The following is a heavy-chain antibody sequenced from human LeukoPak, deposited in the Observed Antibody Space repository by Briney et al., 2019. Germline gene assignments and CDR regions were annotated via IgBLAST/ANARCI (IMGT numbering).Heavy chain of an antibody. V-gene: IGHV1-69*13. CDR1: GGTFSSYA. CDR2: IIPIFGTA. J-gene: IGHJ6*04. CDR3: ARERYCSSTSCHTYYYYGMDV. Sequence: WASVKVSCKASGGTFSSYAISWVRQAPGQGLEWMGGIIPIFGTANYAQKFQGRVTITADESTSTAYMELSSLRSEDTAVYYCARERYCSSTSCHTYYYYGMDVWGKGTTVTVSS. D-gene: IGHD2-2*02.